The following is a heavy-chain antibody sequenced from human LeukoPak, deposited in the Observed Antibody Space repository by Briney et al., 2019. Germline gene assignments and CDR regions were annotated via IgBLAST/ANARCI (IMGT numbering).Heavy chain of an antibody. Sequence: SETLSLTCTVSGDSISSSSYYWGWIRQPPGKGLEWIGNIYYSGSTYSNPSLKSRVTISVGMSKNQFSLKLSSVTAADTAVYYCARHSASYYFDYWGQGTLVTVSS. CDR3: ARHSASYYFDY. D-gene: IGHD6-6*01. CDR2: IYYSGST. CDR1: GDSISSSSYY. V-gene: IGHV4-39*01. J-gene: IGHJ4*02.